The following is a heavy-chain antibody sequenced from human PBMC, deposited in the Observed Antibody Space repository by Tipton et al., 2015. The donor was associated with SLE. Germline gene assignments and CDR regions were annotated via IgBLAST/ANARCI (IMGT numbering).Heavy chain of an antibody. CDR3: ARGRGSSSSGHY. V-gene: IGHV4-34*01. J-gene: IGHJ4*02. Sequence: LRLSCAVYGGSFSGYYWSWIRQAPGKGLEWIGEINHSGSPNYNPSLKSRVTISVDTSKNQFSLKLSSVTAADTAVYYCARGRGSSSSGHYWGQGTLVTVSS. CDR2: INHSGSP. D-gene: IGHD6-6*01. CDR1: GGSFSGYY.